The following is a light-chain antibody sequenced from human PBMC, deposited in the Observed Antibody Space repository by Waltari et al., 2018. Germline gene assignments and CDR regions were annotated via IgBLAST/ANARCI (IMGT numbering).Light chain of an antibody. Sequence: EIVLAQSPDTLSLSPGETATLSCRASQSVVSSDLIWSQQKPGQAPRLLIFATSYRATGIPDRFIGSGSGTDFTLTISRLEPEDVAIYYCQHYGISFPVTFGQGTRLEIK. J-gene: IGKJ5*01. V-gene: IGKV3-20*01. CDR2: ATS. CDR1: QSVVSSD. CDR3: QHYGISFPVT.